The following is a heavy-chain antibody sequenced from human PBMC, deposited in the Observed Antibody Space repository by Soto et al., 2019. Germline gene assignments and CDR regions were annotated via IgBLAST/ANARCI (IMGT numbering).Heavy chain of an antibody. Sequence: GASLIISWKASGYSFTSYWIGWVRQMPGKGLEWMGIIYPSDSDTRYSPSFQGQVTMSADKPISTAYLQWSSLKASDTAMYYCARVRSYYYDSIGYYYFDYWGQGTLVTVSS. CDR3: ARVRSYYYDSIGYYYFDY. D-gene: IGHD3-22*01. J-gene: IGHJ4*02. CDR2: IYPSDSDT. V-gene: IGHV5-51*04. CDR1: GYSFTSYW.